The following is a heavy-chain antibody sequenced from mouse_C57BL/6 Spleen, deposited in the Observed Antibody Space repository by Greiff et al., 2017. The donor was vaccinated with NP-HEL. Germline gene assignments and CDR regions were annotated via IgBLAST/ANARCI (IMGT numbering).Heavy chain of an antibody. D-gene: IGHD1-1*01. CDR2: IDPENGDT. V-gene: IGHV14-4*01. CDR3: TTTTVVKLDY. Sequence: VQLQQSGAELVRPGASVKLSCTASGFNIKDDYMHWVKQRPEQGLEWIGWIDPENGDTEYASKFQGKATITADTSSNTAYLQLSSLTSEDTAVYYCTTTTVVKLDYWGQGTTLTVSS. CDR1: GFNIKDDY. J-gene: IGHJ2*01.